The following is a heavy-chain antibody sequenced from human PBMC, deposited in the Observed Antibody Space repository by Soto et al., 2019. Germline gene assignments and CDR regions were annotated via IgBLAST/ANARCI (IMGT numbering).Heavy chain of an antibody. V-gene: IGHV4-30-2*01. CDR2: IYHSGST. J-gene: IGHJ3*02. CDR3: ARGGIVVVPAAMGAFDI. D-gene: IGHD2-2*01. Sequence: SETLSLTCAVSGGSISSGGYSWSWIRQPPGKGLEWIGYIYHSGSTYYNPSLKSRVTISVDRSKNQFSLKLSSVTAADTAVYYCARGGIVVVPAAMGAFDIWGQGTMVTVSS. CDR1: GGSISSGGYS.